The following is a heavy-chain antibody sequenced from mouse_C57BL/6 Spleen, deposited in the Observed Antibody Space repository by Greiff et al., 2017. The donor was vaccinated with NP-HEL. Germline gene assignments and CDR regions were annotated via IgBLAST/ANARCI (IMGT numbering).Heavy chain of an antibody. CDR3: AREDSSGPSNYFDY. J-gene: IGHJ2*01. D-gene: IGHD3-2*02. CDR1: GYTFTSYG. V-gene: IGHV1-81*01. Sequence: QVHVKQSGAELARPGASVKLSCKASGYTFTSYGISWVKQRTGQGLEWIGEIYPRSGNTYYNEKFKGKATLTADKSSSTAYMELRSLTSEDSAVYFCAREDSSGPSNYFDYWGQGTTLTVSS. CDR2: IYPRSGNT.